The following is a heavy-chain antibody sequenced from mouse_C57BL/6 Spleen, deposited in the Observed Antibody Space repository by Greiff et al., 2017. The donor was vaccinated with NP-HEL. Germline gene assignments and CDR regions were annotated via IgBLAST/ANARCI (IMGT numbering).Heavy chain of an antibody. D-gene: IGHD2-2*01. V-gene: IGHV1-69*01. Sequence: QVQLKQPGAELVMPGASVKLSCKASGYTFTSYWMHWVKQRPGQGLEWIGEIDPSDSYTNYNQKFKGKSTLTVDKSSSTAYMQLSSLTSEDSAVYYCARRRLQAMDYWGQGTSVTVSS. J-gene: IGHJ4*01. CDR3: ARRRLQAMDY. CDR2: IDPSDSYT. CDR1: GYTFTSYW.